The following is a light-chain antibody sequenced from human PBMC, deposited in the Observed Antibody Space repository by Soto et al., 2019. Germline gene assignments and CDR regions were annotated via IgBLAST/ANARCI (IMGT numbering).Light chain of an antibody. CDR3: QLYGGSHMFS. J-gene: IGKJ2*01. CDR2: AAS. V-gene: IGKV3-20*01. Sequence: EIVRTQSPGTLSLSPREGATLSCRASESISSSYLAWYQQRPGQHHRLLIYAASSRAAGIPDRFSGSGSGAEFTLTISRLEPEDFAGYYCQLYGGSHMFSFGQGTKLQIK. CDR1: ESISSSY.